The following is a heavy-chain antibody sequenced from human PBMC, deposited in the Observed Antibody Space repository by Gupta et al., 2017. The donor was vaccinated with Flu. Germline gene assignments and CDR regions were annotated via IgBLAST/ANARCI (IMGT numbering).Heavy chain of an antibody. CDR2: ISRSSGYI. CDR3: ARLGGSGTAFHYFYGLDV. CDR1: GFTFSTYP. V-gene: IGHV3-21*02. J-gene: IGHJ6*02. Sequence: EERLLESGGGLVRPGGSLRLSCVASGFTFSTYPFNWVRQAPGKGLEWLESISRSSGYIYYEDSGKGRFTISRDNSKTSLYLQMNSLRDEETALYYCARLGGSGTAFHYFYGLDVWGRGTAVTVSS. D-gene: IGHD2-15*01.